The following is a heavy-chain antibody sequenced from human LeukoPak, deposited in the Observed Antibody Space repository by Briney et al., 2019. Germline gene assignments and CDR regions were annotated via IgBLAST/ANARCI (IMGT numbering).Heavy chain of an antibody. CDR3: AKQSSSWGLDD. CDR1: GFTFSSYG. V-gene: IGHV3-30*02. CDR2: IWYDGSNK. J-gene: IGHJ4*02. D-gene: IGHD6-13*01. Sequence: GGSLRLSCAASGFTFSSYGMHWVRQAPGKGLEWVAVIWYDGSNKYYADSVKGRFTISRDNSKNTLYLQMNSLRPEDTAVYYCAKQSSSWGLDDWGRGTLVTVSS.